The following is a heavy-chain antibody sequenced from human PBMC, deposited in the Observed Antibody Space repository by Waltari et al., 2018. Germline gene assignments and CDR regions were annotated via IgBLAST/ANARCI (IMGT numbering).Heavy chain of an antibody. V-gene: IGHV1-2*06. CDR2: GDPEDGGP. J-gene: IGHJ4*02. CDR3: ARGFYSNYVGPHY. D-gene: IGHD4-4*01. Sequence: VQLVQSGAEVKKPGATVKISCKASGYTFTDYYMHWVQQAPGKGLEWMGRGDPEDGGPNDAQKFQGRVTMTRDTSISTAYMELSRLRSDDTAVYYCARGFYSNYVGPHYWGQGTLVTVSS. CDR1: GYTFTDYY.